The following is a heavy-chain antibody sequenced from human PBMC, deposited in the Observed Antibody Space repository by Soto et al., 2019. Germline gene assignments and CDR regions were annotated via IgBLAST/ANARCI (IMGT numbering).Heavy chain of an antibody. D-gene: IGHD6-13*01. CDR1: GFTFSSYG. J-gene: IGHJ4*02. CDR3: AKEDSSWGLNYFDY. V-gene: IGHV3-30*18. Sequence: QVQLVESGGGVVQPGRSLRLSCAASGFTFSSYGMHWVRQAPGKGLEWVAVISYDGSNKYYADSVKGRFTISRDNSKNTLYLQMNSLRAEDTAVYYCAKEDSSWGLNYFDYWGQGTLVTVSS. CDR2: ISYDGSNK.